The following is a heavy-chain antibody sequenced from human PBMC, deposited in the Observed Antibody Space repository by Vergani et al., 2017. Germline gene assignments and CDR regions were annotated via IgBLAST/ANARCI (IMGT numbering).Heavy chain of an antibody. CDR2: ISYDGSNK. V-gene: IGHV3-30-3*01. Sequence: VQLVESGGGVVQPGRSLRLSCAASGFTFSSYAMHWVRQAPGKGLEWVAVISYDGSNKYYADSVKGRFTLSRDNSKNTLYLQMNSLRAEDTAVYYCARDWGPWDIVVVGNYWGQGTLVTVSS. CDR3: ARDWGPWDIVVVGNY. CDR1: GFTFSSYA. D-gene: IGHD2-2*01. J-gene: IGHJ4*02.